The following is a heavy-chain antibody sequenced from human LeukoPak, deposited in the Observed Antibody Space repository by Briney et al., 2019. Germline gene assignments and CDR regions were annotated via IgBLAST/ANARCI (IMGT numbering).Heavy chain of an antibody. V-gene: IGHV3-30*03. CDR1: GFTFSSYG. CDR3: ARFSWYDDSSGPDAFDI. J-gene: IGHJ3*02. D-gene: IGHD3-22*01. CDR2: ISYDGSNK. Sequence: PGRSLRLSCAASGFTFSSYGMHWVRQAPGKGLEWVAVISYDGSNKYYADSVKGRFTISRDNSKNTLYLQMNSLRAEDTAVYYCARFSWYDDSSGPDAFDIWGQGTMVTVSS.